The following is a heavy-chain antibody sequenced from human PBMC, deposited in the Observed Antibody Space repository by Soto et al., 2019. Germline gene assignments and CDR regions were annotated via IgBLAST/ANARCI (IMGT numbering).Heavy chain of an antibody. Sequence: QVQLVQSGAEVKKPGASVKVSCKASGYTFTSYAISWVRQAPGQGLEWMGWISAYNGNTNYAQKYQGGVTMTTAASTSTAYMELRRLRSDDTAVYYCARDAPPADYWGQGTLVTVSS. CDR1: GYTFTSYA. CDR2: ISAYNGNT. CDR3: ARDAPPADY. J-gene: IGHJ4*02. V-gene: IGHV1-18*01.